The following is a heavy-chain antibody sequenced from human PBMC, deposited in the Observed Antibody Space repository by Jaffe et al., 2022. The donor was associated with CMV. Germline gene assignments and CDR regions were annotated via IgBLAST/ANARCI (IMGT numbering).Heavy chain of an antibody. CDR1: GGSISSYY. V-gene: IGHV4-59*01. CDR2: IYYSGST. Sequence: QVQLQESGPGLVKPSETLSLTCTVSGGSISSYYWSWIRQPPGKGLEWIGYIYYSGSTNYNPSLKSRVTISVDTSKNQFSLKLSSVTAADTAVYYCARVSYPARGWFDPWGQGTLVTVSS. CDR3: ARVSYPARGWFDP. D-gene: IGHD3-16*01. J-gene: IGHJ5*02.